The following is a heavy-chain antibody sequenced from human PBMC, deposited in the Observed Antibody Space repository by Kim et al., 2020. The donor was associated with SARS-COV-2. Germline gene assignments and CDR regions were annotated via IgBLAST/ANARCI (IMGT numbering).Heavy chain of an antibody. J-gene: IGHJ4*02. CDR1: GYTFTSYD. D-gene: IGHD3-9*01. CDR2: MNPNIGNA. CDR3: ARGVRTISNYDS. Sequence: ASVKVSCKASGYTFTSYDLNWVRQATGQGLEWMGWMNPNIGNAGYAQKFQGRVTMTMDPSISTAYMELSNLKSEDTAVYYCARGVRTISNYDSWGQGTLVTVSS. V-gene: IGHV1-8*01.